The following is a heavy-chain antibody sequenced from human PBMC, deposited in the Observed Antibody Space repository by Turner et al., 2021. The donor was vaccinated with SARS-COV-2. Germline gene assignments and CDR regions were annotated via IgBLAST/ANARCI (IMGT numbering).Heavy chain of an antibody. CDR3: ASMDYGGDAGHAFDI. J-gene: IGHJ3*02. Sequence: QMQPVQSGAEVKKPGSSVKVSCKVSGGTFSSYSINWVRQAPGQGLEWVGGIIPMDDTTNYAQRFRGRVTITADEATGTAYMELTRLIAGDTAIYFCASMDYGGDAGHAFDIWAQGTWVTVSS. V-gene: IGHV1-69*01. CDR2: IIPMDDTT. D-gene: IGHD4-17*01. CDR1: GGTFSSYS.